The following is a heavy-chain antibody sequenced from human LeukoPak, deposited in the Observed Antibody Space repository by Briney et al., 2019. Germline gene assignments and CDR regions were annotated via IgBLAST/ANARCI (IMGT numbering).Heavy chain of an antibody. CDR1: GGSISSYY. V-gene: IGHV4-4*07. J-gene: IGHJ4*02. CDR3: ARAPSAGSYSFYYFDY. Sequence: SXXLSLTCTVSGGSISSYYWSWIRQPAGKGLEWIGRIYTSGSTNYNPSLKSRVTMSVDTSKNQFSLKLSSVTAADTAVYYCARAPSAGSYSFYYFDYWGQGTLVTVSS. CDR2: IYTSGST. D-gene: IGHD3-10*01.